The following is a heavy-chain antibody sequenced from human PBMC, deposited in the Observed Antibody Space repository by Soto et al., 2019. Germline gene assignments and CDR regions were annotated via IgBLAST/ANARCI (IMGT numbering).Heavy chain of an antibody. V-gene: IGHV1-69*01. J-gene: IGHJ4*02. D-gene: IGHD3-10*01. Sequence: QVQLVQSGAEVKKPGSSVKVSCKASGGTFSSYAISWVRQAPGQGLEWMGGITPIFGTANYAQKFQGRVTITADESTSTAYMELSSLRSEDTAVYYCARVGVRGVTLGYFDYWGQGTLVTVSS. CDR1: GGTFSSYA. CDR2: ITPIFGTA. CDR3: ARVGVRGVTLGYFDY.